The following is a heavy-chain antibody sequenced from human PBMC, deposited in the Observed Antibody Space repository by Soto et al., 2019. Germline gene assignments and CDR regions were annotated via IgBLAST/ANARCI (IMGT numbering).Heavy chain of an antibody. CDR3: AKDQGGYLSVFDY. CDR2: ISYDGINK. V-gene: IGHV3-30*18. CDR1: GFTFSTYG. Sequence: QLGGSLRLSCAASGFTFSTYGMHWVRQAPGKGLEWVAVISYDGINKYYADSVKGRFTISRDSSKNTLYLQMNSLRAEDTAIYYCAKDQGGYLSVFDYWGQGTLVTVSS. J-gene: IGHJ4*02. D-gene: IGHD5-12*01.